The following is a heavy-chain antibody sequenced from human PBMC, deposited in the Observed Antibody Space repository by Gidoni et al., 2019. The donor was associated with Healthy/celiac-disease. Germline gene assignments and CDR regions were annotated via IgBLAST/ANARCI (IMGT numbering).Heavy chain of an antibody. CDR2: IKQDGSEK. CDR1: GFTFSSYR. D-gene: IGHD6-13*01. V-gene: IGHV3-7*03. Sequence: EVQLVESGGGLVKPGGSLRLSCAASGFTFSSYRMSWVRQSPGKGLEWVANIKQDGSEKYYVDSVKGRFTISRDNAKNSLYLQMNSLRAEDTAVYYCAREGLGDSSSWSTGVYYYYYGMDVWGQGTTVTVSS. J-gene: IGHJ6*02. CDR3: AREGLGDSSSWSTGVYYYYYGMDV.